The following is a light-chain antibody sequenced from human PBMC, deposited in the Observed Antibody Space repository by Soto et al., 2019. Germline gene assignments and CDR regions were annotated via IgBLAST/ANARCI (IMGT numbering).Light chain of an antibody. CDR2: AAS. J-gene: IGKJ1*01. V-gene: IGKV1-39*01. CDR1: QPVTNY. CDR3: QQSYMAPWT. Sequence: IQIIQSPSSLSASVRDKVTITCRASQPVTNYLSWYQQTXGKAPKXXSYAASRLQSGVPSRCSGGGAGTDFTLTISSLIPEAFVTYCCQQSYMAPWTFGQGTKVDIK.